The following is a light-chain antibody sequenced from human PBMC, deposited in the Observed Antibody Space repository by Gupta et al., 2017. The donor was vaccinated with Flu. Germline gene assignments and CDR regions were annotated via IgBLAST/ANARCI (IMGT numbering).Light chain of an antibody. CDR2: QAS. CDR1: QNIGTW. J-gene: IGKJ2*01. V-gene: IGKV1-5*03. CDR3: QQYRSSVYT. Sequence: DIQMTQSPSTLSASVGDRVTITCPASQNIGTWLAWYHQKPGKPPKLLIYQASSLESGVPSRFSGSGSGTEFTLTISSLQPVDFATYYCQQYRSSVYTFGQGTKLEIK.